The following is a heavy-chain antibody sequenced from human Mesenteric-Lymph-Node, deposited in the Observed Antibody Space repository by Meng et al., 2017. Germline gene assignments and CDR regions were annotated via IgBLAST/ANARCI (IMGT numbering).Heavy chain of an antibody. Sequence: SVKVSCKASGGTFSSYAISWVRQAPGQGLEWMGKIIPTLGIPNYAQKFYGRVQITADTFAGTVFMELTSLTSDDTAVYYCASPHEIPLWGQGTMVTVSS. CDR3: ASPHEIPL. CDR1: GGTFSSYA. J-gene: IGHJ3*01. CDR2: IIPTLGIP. D-gene: IGHD2-21*01. V-gene: IGHV1-69*04.